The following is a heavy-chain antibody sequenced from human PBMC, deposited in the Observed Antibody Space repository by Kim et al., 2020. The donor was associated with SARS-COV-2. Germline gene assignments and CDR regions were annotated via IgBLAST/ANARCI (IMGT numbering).Heavy chain of an antibody. V-gene: IGHV3-11*05. CDR1: GLTFSDYY. D-gene: IGHD6-13*01. CDR2: ISSSSSYT. J-gene: IGHJ6*02. CDR3: ARDRIAAAGTYYYGMDV. Sequence: GGSLRLSCAASGLTFSDYYMSWIRQAPGKGLEWVSYISSSSSYTNYADSVKGRFTISRDNAKNSLYLQMNSLRAEDTAVYYCARDRIAAAGTYYYGMDVWGQGTTVTVSS.